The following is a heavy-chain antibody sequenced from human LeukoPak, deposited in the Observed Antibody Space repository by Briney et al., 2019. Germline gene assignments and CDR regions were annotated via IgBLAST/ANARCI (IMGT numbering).Heavy chain of an antibody. D-gene: IGHD2-21*02. Sequence: GRSLRLSCAASGFTFDDYAMHWVRQAPGKGLEWVSGISWNSGSIGYADSVKGRFTISRDNAKNSLYLQMNSLRAEDTASYYCAKVWHIVVVTDAFDIWGQGTMVTVSS. V-gene: IGHV3-9*01. CDR2: ISWNSGSI. J-gene: IGHJ3*02. CDR1: GFTFDDYA. CDR3: AKVWHIVVVTDAFDI.